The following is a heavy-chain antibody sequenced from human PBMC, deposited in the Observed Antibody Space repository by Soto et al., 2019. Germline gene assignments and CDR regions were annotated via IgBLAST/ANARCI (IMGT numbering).Heavy chain of an antibody. J-gene: IGHJ4*02. V-gene: IGHV3-48*02. D-gene: IGHD6-19*01. Sequence: EVQLVESGGGLVQPGGSLRLSCAASGFTFSSYSMNWVRQAPGKGREGVSYISSSSSTIYYADSVKGRFTISRDNAKNSLYLQMNSLRDEDTAVYYCARDRAGEQWLVRFDYWGQGTLVTVSS. CDR1: GFTFSSYS. CDR3: ARDRAGEQWLVRFDY. CDR2: ISSSSSTI.